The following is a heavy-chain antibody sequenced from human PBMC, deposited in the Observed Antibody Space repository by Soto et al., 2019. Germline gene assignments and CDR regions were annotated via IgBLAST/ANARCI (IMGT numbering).Heavy chain of an antibody. Sequence: ASLKASCKASGYTLTSYAMHWVRQAPGQRLEWMGWINAGNGNTKYSQKFQGRVTITRDTSASTAYMELSSLRSEDTAVYYCATGPGGYYYDSSGYYLGGAFDIWGQGTMVTVSS. CDR2: INAGNGNT. D-gene: IGHD3-22*01. V-gene: IGHV1-3*01. CDR3: ATGPGGYYYDSSGYYLGGAFDI. J-gene: IGHJ3*02. CDR1: GYTLTSYA.